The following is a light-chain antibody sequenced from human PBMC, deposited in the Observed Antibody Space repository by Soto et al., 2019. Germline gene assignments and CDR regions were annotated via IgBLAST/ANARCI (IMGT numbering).Light chain of an antibody. CDR3: QQYNDWPLT. J-gene: IGKJ1*01. V-gene: IGKV3-15*01. Sequence: EIVMTQSPVTLSVSPGERVTLSCRASQSVSSNLAWYQQKPGQAPSLPIYGAFTRATGIPARFSGTGSGTEFTLTISSLQSEDFELYYCQQYNDWPLTLGQGTKVDIK. CDR1: QSVSSN. CDR2: GAF.